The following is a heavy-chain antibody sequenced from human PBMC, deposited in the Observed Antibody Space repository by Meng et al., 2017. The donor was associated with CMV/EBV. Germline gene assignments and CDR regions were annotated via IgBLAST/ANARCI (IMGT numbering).Heavy chain of an antibody. Sequence: GSLRLSCSVSGGSISSSHYYWGWIRQPPGKGLEWIGSIYYSGSTYYNPSLKSRVTISVDTSKNQFSLKLSSVTAADTAVYYCARDSRGHGGEFDPWGQGTLVTVSS. CDR2: IYYSGST. J-gene: IGHJ5*02. V-gene: IGHV4-39*07. CDR3: ARDSRGHGGEFDP. D-gene: IGHD3-10*01. CDR1: GGSISSSHYY.